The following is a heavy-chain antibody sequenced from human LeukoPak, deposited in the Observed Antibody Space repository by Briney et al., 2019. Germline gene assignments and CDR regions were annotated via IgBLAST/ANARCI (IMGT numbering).Heavy chain of an antibody. CDR2: INPDSGGT. J-gene: IGHJ5*02. V-gene: IGHV1-2*02. CDR1: GYTFTGYY. Sequence: ASVKVSCKASGYTFTGYYIHWVRQAPGQGLEWMGWINPDSGGTKFAQKFQGRVTMTRDTSISTAYMKLSRLISDDTAVYYCARGTNWYDAWGQGTLVTVSS. CDR3: ARGTNWYDA.